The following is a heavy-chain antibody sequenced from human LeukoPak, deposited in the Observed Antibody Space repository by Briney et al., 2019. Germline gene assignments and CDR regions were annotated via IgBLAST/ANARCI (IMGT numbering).Heavy chain of an antibody. J-gene: IGHJ4*02. V-gene: IGHV3-30-3*01. CDR2: ISYGGSNI. CDR3: ARDALTGYYSPGYYFDY. CDR1: GFTFSTYA. Sequence: PGGSLRLSCAASGFTFSTYAMHWVRQAPDKGLEWVAVISYGGSNIYYADSVKGRFTISRDNSENTLYLQMNSLRTEDTAMYYCARDALTGYYSPGYYFDYWGQGTLVTVSS. D-gene: IGHD3-9*01.